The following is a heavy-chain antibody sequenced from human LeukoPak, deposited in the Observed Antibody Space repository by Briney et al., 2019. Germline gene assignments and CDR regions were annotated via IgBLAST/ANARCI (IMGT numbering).Heavy chain of an antibody. D-gene: IGHD4-17*01. Sequence: SETLSLTCTVSGGSISSYYWSWIRQPPGKGLEWIGYIYYSGSTNYNPSLKSRVTISVGTSKNQFSLKLSSVTAADTAVYYCARMGNPATVTADYWGPGTLVTVSS. J-gene: IGHJ4*02. CDR2: IYYSGST. CDR3: ARMGNPATVTADY. V-gene: IGHV4-59*08. CDR1: GGSISSYY.